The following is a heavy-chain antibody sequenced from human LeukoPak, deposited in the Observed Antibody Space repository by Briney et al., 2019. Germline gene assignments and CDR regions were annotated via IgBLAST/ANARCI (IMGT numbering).Heavy chain of an antibody. V-gene: IGHV1-24*01. J-gene: IGHJ3*02. Sequence: ASVKVSCKVSGYTLTELSMHWVRQAPGKGLEWMGGFDPEDGETIYAQKFQGRVTMTEDTSTDTAYMELSSLRSEDTAVYYCAITSPRITMVRDAFDIWGQGTMVTVSS. CDR3: AITSPRITMVRDAFDI. CDR1: GYTLTELS. D-gene: IGHD3-10*01. CDR2: FDPEDGET.